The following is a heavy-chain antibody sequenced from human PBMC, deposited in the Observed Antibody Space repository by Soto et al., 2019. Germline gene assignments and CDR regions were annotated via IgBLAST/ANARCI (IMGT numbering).Heavy chain of an antibody. Sequence: SETLSLTCTVSDGSISSGDYYWSWVRQHPGKGLEWIGYIYHSGNTYYNPSLKSRVTISVDTSKNQFSLKLSSVTAADTAVYYCARVADCSGGSYYFSVDYWGQGTLVTVS. CDR2: IYHSGNT. J-gene: IGHJ4*02. CDR3: ARVADCSGGSYYFSVDY. CDR1: DGSISSGDYY. V-gene: IGHV4-30-4*08. D-gene: IGHD2-15*01.